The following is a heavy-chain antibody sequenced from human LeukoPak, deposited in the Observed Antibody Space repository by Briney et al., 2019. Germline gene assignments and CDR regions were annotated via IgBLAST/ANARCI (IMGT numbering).Heavy chain of an antibody. Sequence: KPSETLSLTCAVYGGSFSGYYWSWIRQPPGKGLEWIGEINHSGSTNYNPSLKSRVTISVDTSKNQFSLKLSSVTAADTAVCYCARASPGYQLLYYAFDIWGQGTMVTVSS. V-gene: IGHV4-34*01. CDR1: GGSFSGYY. D-gene: IGHD2-2*02. CDR2: INHSGST. J-gene: IGHJ3*02. CDR3: ARASPGYQLLYYAFDI.